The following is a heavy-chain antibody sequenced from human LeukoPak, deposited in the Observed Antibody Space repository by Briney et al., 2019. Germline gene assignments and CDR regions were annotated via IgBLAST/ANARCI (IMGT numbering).Heavy chain of an antibody. CDR2: INTGNGNT. CDR1: GYTFTSYT. J-gene: IGHJ5*02. D-gene: IGHD5-18*01. CDR3: ARCGYSDAWSCDH. V-gene: IGHV1-3*04. Sequence: ASVQVSCKASGYTFTSYTIHWVRQAPGQRLEWMGWINTGNGNTEYSQKFQGRVTVTTDTSASTAYMELSSLRYEHTAVYYCARCGYSDAWSCDHWGQGTLVTVSS.